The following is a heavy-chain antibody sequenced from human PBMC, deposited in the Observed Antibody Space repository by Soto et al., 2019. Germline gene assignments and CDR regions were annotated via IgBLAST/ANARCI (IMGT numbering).Heavy chain of an antibody. CDR2: ISYDVSNQ. V-gene: IGHV3-30*18. CDR3: AKDLDYYDSSGYSDY. CDR1: GFTFSTYD. J-gene: IGHJ4*02. D-gene: IGHD3-22*01. Sequence: GGSLRLSCAASGFTFSTYDMHWVRQAPGKGLEWVAVISYDVSNQYYVDSVKGRFTTSRDNSKNTLYLRMNSLRAEDTAVYYCAKDLDYYDSSGYSDYWGQGTLVTVSS.